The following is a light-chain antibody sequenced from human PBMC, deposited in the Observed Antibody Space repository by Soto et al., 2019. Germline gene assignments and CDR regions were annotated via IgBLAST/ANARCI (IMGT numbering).Light chain of an antibody. CDR3: QQFSSYPLP. CDR2: DAS. Sequence: EIVMTQSPATLSVSPGERATLSCRASQSVSSNLAWYQQKPGQAPRLLIYDASSRATGIPDRFSGGGSGTDFTLTISRLEPEDFAVYYCQQFSSYPLPFGGGTKV. CDR1: QSVSSN. V-gene: IGKV3-20*01. J-gene: IGKJ4*01.